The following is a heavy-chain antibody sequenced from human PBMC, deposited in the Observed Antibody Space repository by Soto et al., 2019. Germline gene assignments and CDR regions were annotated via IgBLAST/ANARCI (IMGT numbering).Heavy chain of an antibody. CDR3: ARQRYSYGLYYFDY. V-gene: IGHV4-39*01. CDR2: IYYNGST. CDR1: GGSISSSYYY. J-gene: IGHJ4*02. Sequence: QLQLQESGPGLVKPSETLSLTCSVSGGSISSSYYYWGWIRQPPVKGLEWIGSIYYNGSTYSKPSLTSHVTISVDTSKNQFSRKLSSVTAADTGVYYCARQRYSYGLYYFDYWGQGTLVTVSS. D-gene: IGHD5-18*01.